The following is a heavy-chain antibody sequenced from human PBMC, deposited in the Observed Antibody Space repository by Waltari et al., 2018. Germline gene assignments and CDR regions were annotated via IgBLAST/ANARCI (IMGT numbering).Heavy chain of an antibody. Sequence: EVQLVQSGAEVKKPGESLKISCEGSGYTFPRSWIGWVRQMPGKGLEWMGVIYPGDSNTRYSPSFQGQVTISADKSISTAYLQWSSLKASDTAMYFCARQPLHSYGTRHFDYWGQGTLVTVSS. CDR1: GYTFPRSW. V-gene: IGHV5-51*01. CDR2: IYPGDSNT. CDR3: ARQPLHSYGTRHFDY. D-gene: IGHD5-18*01. J-gene: IGHJ4*02.